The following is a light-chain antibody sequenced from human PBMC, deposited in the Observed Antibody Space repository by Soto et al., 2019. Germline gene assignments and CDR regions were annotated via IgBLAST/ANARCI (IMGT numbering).Light chain of an antibody. J-gene: IGKJ4*01. CDR3: QQRSNWPPA. CDR2: DAS. CDR1: QSVSSY. Sequence: EIVLTQSPATLSLSPGERAILSCRASQSVSSYLAWYQQKPGQAPRLLIYDASNRATGIPARFSGSGSGTDFTLTISSLEPEDFAVYYCQQRSNWPPAFGGGTKVEFK. V-gene: IGKV3-11*01.